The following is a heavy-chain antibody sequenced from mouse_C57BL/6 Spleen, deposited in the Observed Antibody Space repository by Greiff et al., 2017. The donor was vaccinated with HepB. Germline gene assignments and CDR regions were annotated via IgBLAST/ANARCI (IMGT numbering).Heavy chain of an antibody. J-gene: IGHJ1*03. V-gene: IGHV1-15*01. CDR2: IDPETGGT. D-gene: IGHD4-1*01. Sequence: QVQLQQSGAELVRPGASVTLSCKASGYTFTDYEMHWVKQTPVHGLEWIGAIDPETGGTAYNQKFKGKAILTAVKSSSTAYMELRSLTSEDSAVYYCTRAAGTRGPYWYFDVWGTGTTVTVSS. CDR1: GYTFTDYE. CDR3: TRAAGTRGPYWYFDV.